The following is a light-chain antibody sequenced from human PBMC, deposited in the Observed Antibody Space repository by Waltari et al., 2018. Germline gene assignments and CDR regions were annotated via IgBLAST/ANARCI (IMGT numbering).Light chain of an antibody. V-gene: IGKV3-11*01. Sequence: EVVLTQSPATLSLSPGERATLSCRASQSVSNHLAWYQQKPGQAPRLLIYHTSNRATGIPARFSGSGSGTDFTLTISSLEAEDFAVYYCQLRSNRPSVTFGGGTKVEIK. J-gene: IGKJ4*01. CDR1: QSVSNH. CDR3: QLRSNRPSVT. CDR2: HTS.